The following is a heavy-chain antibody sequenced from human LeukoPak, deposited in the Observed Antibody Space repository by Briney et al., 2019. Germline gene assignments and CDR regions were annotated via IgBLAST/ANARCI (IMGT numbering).Heavy chain of an antibody. CDR2: IIPIFGTA. D-gene: IGHD3-9*01. V-gene: IGHV1-69*05. J-gene: IGHJ3*02. CDR1: GGTFSSYA. CDR3: ARSTYYDILTGFFGAFDI. Sequence: SVKVSCKASGGTFSSYAISWVRQAPGQGLEWMGRIIPIFGTANYAQKFQGRVTITTDESTSTAYMELSSLRSEDTDVYYCARSTYYDILTGFFGAFDIWGQGTMVTVSS.